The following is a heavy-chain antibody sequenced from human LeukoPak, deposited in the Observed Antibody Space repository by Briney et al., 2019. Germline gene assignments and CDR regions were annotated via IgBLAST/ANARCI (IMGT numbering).Heavy chain of an antibody. Sequence: SETLSLTCAVYGGSFSGYYWSWIRQPPGKGLEWIGEINHSGSTNYNPSLKSRVTISVDTSKNQFSLKLSSVTAADTAVYYCVEYCSSTSCSDAFDIWGQGTMVTVSS. J-gene: IGHJ3*02. V-gene: IGHV4-34*01. CDR3: VEYCSSTSCSDAFDI. CDR1: GGSFSGYY. CDR2: INHSGST. D-gene: IGHD2-2*01.